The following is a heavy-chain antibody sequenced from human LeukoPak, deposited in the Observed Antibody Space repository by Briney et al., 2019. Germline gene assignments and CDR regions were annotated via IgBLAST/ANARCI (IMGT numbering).Heavy chain of an antibody. J-gene: IGHJ6*02. CDR1: GGTFSSYA. D-gene: IGHD1-1*01. Sequence: ASVKVSCKASGGTFSSYAISWVRQAPGQGLGWMGWISAYNGNTNYAQKLQGRVTMTTDTSTSTAYMELRSLRSDDTAVYYCARAPYNWNDYYYGMDVWGQGTTVTVSS. CDR2: ISAYNGNT. V-gene: IGHV1-18*01. CDR3: ARAPYNWNDYYYGMDV.